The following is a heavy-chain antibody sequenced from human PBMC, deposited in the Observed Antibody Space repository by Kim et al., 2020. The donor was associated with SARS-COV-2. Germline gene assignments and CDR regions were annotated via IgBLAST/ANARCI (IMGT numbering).Heavy chain of an antibody. D-gene: IGHD3-3*01. CDR3: ARGLRFVDV. V-gene: IGHV4-59*13. Sequence: SETLSLTCTVSGGSISSYYWSWIRQPPGKGLEWIGYIYYSGSTNYNPSLKSRVTISVDTSKNQFSLKLSSVTAADTAVYYCARGLRFVDVWGQGTTVTVSS. CDR1: GGSISSYY. CDR2: IYYSGST. J-gene: IGHJ6*02.